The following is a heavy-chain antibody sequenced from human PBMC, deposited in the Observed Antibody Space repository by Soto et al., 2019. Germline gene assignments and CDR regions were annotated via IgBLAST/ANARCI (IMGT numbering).Heavy chain of an antibody. Sequence: PSETLSLTCAVYGGSFSGYYWSWIRQPPGKGLEWIGEINHSGSTNYNPSLKSRVTISVDTSKNQFSLKLSSVTAADTAVYYCARGEWLLDHPAYDYWGQGTLVTVSS. D-gene: IGHD5-12*01. CDR1: GGSFSGYY. CDR3: ARGEWLLDHPAYDY. CDR2: INHSGST. V-gene: IGHV4-34*01. J-gene: IGHJ4*02.